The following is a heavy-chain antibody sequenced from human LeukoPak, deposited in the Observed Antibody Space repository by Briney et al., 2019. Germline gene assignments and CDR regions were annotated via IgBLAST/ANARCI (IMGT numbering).Heavy chain of an antibody. CDR1: GFTFSSYG. Sequence: GGSLRLSCAASGFTFSSYGMHWVRQAPGKGLEWVAVISYDGSNKYYADSVKGRFTISRDNSKNTLYLQMNSLRAEDTALYYCAREVGSGNSDRYFDYWGQGTLVTVSS. CDR3: AREVGSGNSDRYFDY. J-gene: IGHJ4*02. D-gene: IGHD3-10*01. CDR2: ISYDGSNK. V-gene: IGHV3-30*03.